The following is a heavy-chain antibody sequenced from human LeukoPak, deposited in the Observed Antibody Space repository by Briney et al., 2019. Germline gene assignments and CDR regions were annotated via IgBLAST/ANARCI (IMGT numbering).Heavy chain of an antibody. V-gene: IGHV3-30-3*01. J-gene: IGHJ4*02. Sequence: GSLRLSCATSGFTFSRYAMPWVRQAPGKGLEWVALISYDANIGSNKYYADSVKGRFTISRDNSKNTLYLQMDSLRAEDTAVYYCARDYAPNFISLIDYWGQGTLVTVSS. CDR3: ARDYAPNFISLIDY. CDR2: ISYDANIGSNK. D-gene: IGHD2-8*01. CDR1: GFTFSRYA.